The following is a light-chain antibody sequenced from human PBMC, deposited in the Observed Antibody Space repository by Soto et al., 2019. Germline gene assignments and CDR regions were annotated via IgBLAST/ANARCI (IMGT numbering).Light chain of an antibody. CDR2: DNH. V-gene: IGLV1-51*01. CDR3: GAWDTSRTTVL. Sequence: QSVLTQPPSVSAAPGQKVTIYCSGSRSNIGHNYVSWYQHLPGTAPKLLIYDNHKRPSGIPDRFSGSQSGTSATLGITGLQTGDEADSYGGAWDTSRTTVLFGGGTKLTVL. CDR1: RSNIGHNY. J-gene: IGLJ2*01.